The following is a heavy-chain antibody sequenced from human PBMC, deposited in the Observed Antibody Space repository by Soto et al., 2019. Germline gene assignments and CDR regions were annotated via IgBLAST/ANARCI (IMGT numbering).Heavy chain of an antibody. Sequence: SETLSLTCTVSGGSISRYYWSWIRQPPGKGLEWIGYLYNTGSTVYNPPFKSRVTISVDTSKNQFSLKLNSVTAADTAVYYCARDLWGYCGTDCYPLDVWGQGTTVTVSS. CDR1: GGSISRYY. J-gene: IGHJ6*02. CDR3: ARDLWGYCGTDCYPLDV. V-gene: IGHV4-59*01. D-gene: IGHD2-21*02. CDR2: LYNTGST.